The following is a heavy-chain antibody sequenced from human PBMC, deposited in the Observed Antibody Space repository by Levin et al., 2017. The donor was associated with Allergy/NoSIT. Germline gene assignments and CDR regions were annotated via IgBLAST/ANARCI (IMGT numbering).Heavy chain of an antibody. CDR2: IWYDGSNK. D-gene: IGHD6-13*01. CDR1: GFTFSSYG. V-gene: IGHV3-33*01. J-gene: IGHJ4*02. CDR3: ARGRRWSSSWPLGY. Sequence: GGSLRLSCAASGFTFSSYGMHWVRQAPGKGLEWVAVIWYDGSNKYYADSVKGRFTISRDNSKNTLYLQMNSLRAEDTAVYYCARGRRWSSSWPLGYWGQGTLVTVSS.